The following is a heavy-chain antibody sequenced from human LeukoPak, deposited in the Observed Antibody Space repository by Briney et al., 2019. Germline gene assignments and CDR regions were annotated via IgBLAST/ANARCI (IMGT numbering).Heavy chain of an antibody. Sequence: GGSLRLSCAASGFTFSSYEMNWVRQAPGKGLEWVSYISSSGSTIYYADSVKGRFTISRDNAQNSVYLQMSSLRVEDTAVYYCARDVGGSLDYWGQGTLVTVSS. J-gene: IGHJ4*02. CDR2: ISSSGSTI. V-gene: IGHV3-48*03. D-gene: IGHD1-26*01. CDR3: ARDVGGSLDY. CDR1: GFTFSSYE.